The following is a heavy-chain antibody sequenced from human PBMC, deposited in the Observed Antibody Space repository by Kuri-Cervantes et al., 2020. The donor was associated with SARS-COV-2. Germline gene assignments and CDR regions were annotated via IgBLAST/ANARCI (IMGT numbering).Heavy chain of an antibody. CDR2: IYPGDSDT. D-gene: IGHD6-13*01. CDR3: ARLNSSWYPHYFDY. Sequence: KVSCKGSGYSFTSYWIGWVRQMPGKGLEWMGIIYPGDSDTRYSPSFQGQVTISADKSIGTAYLQWSSLKASDTAMYYCARLNSSWYPHYFDYWGQGTLVTVSS. J-gene: IGHJ4*02. V-gene: IGHV5-51*01. CDR1: GYSFTSYW.